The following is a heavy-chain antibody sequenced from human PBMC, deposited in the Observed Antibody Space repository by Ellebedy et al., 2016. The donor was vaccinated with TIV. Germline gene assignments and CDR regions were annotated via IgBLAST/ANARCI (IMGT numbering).Heavy chain of an antibody. Sequence: GESLKISCATSGFIISGDWMSWVRQVPGKGLEWVANMDQDGSKTNYVGSVKGRFSISRDNAQNSLYMQMNSLRAEDTAMYYCARDDGSEGALGYWGQGTLVTVSS. CDR1: GFIISGDW. D-gene: IGHD3-10*01. CDR3: ARDDGSEGALGY. J-gene: IGHJ4*02. CDR2: MDQDGSKT. V-gene: IGHV3-7*03.